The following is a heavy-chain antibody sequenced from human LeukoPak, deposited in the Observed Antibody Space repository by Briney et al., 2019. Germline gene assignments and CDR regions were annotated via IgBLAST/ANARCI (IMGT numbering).Heavy chain of an antibody. J-gene: IGHJ5*02. CDR1: GFTFSIYS. Sequence: LPGGSLRLPCTASGFTFSIYSMSWVRQAPGKGLEWVSVIYSGGNTYYADSVKGRFTVSRDNSKNTLYLQMNSLRAEDTAVYYCARFRYSSSWYVGGENWFDPWGQGTLVTVSS. D-gene: IGHD6-13*01. CDR3: ARFRYSSSWYVGGENWFDP. V-gene: IGHV3-53*01. CDR2: IYSGGNT.